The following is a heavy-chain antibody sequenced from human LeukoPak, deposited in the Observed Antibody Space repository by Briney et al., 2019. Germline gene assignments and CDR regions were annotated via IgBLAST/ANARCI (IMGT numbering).Heavy chain of an antibody. CDR1: GGSISGYS. D-gene: IGHD3-10*01. CDR3: ARGHLGLSP. CDR2: FHNSRTT. J-gene: IGHJ5*02. V-gene: IGHV4-59*01. Sequence: SETLSLTCTVSGGSISGYSWTWIRRPPGQGLEWIGYFHNSRTTSYNPSLTGRVIISVDTAMDQISLKLNSVTAADTAVYYCARGHLGLSPWGQGTLVTVSS.